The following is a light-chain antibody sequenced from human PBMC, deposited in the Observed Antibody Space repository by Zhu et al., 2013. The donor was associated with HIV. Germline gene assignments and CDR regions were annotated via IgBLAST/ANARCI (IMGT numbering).Light chain of an antibody. CDR2: AAS. Sequence: IQLTQSPSSLSASVGDRVTITCRASQGISTYLAWYQQKPGKAPKLLMYAASTLQSGVPSRFSGGGSGTDFTLKISRVEAEDVGVYYCMQGIHLPYSFGQGTKLEIK. J-gene: IGKJ2*03. CDR3: MQGIHLPYS. V-gene: IGKV1-9*01. CDR1: QGISTY.